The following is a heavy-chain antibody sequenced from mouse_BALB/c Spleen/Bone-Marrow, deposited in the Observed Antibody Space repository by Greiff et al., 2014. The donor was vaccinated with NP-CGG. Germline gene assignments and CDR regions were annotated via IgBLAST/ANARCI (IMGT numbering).Heavy chain of an antibody. D-gene: IGHD1-2*01. CDR3: ARYYYGSLDY. V-gene: IGHV2-9*02. Sequence: VHLVESGPGLVAPSQSLSITCTVSGFSLTSYGVHWVRQPPGKGLEWLGVIWAGGSTNYNSTLMSRLTISKDNSKSQVFLKTNSLQTDDTAMYYCARYYYGSLDYWGQGTTLTVSS. CDR1: GFSLTSYG. CDR2: IWAGGST. J-gene: IGHJ2*01.